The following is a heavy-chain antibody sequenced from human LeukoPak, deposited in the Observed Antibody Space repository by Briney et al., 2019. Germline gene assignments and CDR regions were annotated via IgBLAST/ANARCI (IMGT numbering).Heavy chain of an antibody. CDR2: ISYDGSNK. Sequence: GGSPRLSCAATGFTFSSYAMHWVRQAPGKGLEWVAVISYDGSNKYYADPVKDRFTISRDNSKNALFLQMNSLRAEDTAVYYCARDTYYDFWSGYYEIDYWGQGTLVTVSS. CDR3: ARDTYYDFWSGYYEIDY. CDR1: GFTFSSYA. V-gene: IGHV3-30*01. J-gene: IGHJ4*02. D-gene: IGHD3-3*01.